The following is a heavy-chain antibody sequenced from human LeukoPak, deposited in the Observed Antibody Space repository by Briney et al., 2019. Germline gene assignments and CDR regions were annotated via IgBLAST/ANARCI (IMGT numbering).Heavy chain of an antibody. CDR2: INPNSGGT. D-gene: IGHD5-12*01. CDR3: ARGWRSGYEPFDY. J-gene: IGHJ4*02. CDR1: GYTFTGYY. Sequence: AASVNVSCKGSGYTFTGYYMHWVRQAPGQGLEGMGWINPNSGGTNYAQKFQGRVTMTRDTSISTAYMELSRLRSDDTAVYYCARGWRSGYEPFDYWGQGTLVTVSS. V-gene: IGHV1-2*02.